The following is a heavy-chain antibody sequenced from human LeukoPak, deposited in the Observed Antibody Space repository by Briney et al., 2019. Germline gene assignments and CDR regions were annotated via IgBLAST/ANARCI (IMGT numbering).Heavy chain of an antibody. J-gene: IGHJ6*03. CDR3: ARAVAEQQLVNYMDV. CDR1: GFTFSSYA. V-gene: IGHV3-30*10. Sequence: GGSLRLSCAASGFTFSSYAMHWVRQAPGKGLEWVAVISYDGSNKYYTDSVKGRFTISRDNSKNTLYLQMNSLRAEDTAVYYCARAVAEQQLVNYMDVWGKGTTVTVSS. CDR2: ISYDGSNK. D-gene: IGHD6-13*01.